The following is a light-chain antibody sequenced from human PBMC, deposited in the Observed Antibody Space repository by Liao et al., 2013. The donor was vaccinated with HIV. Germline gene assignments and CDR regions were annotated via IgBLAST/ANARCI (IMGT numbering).Light chain of an antibody. Sequence: SFDLTQPPSMAVSAGQTASITCSGQGLGDKFTCWFQQRPGQSPVMIIYEDSKRPSGIPERFSASNSGDTATLTISGTQPLDEADYFCQVWDSSSNHAVFGGGTQLTVL. CDR3: QVWDSSSNHAV. CDR1: GLGDKF. V-gene: IGLV3-1*01. CDR2: EDS. J-gene: IGLJ7*01.